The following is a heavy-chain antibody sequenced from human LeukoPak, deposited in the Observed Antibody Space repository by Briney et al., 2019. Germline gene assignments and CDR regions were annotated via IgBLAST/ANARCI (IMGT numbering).Heavy chain of an antibody. CDR2: IYYSGST. CDR1: SGSFGSYY. J-gene: IGHJ5*02. D-gene: IGHD2-8*01. Sequence: PSETLSLTCTVSSGSFGSYYWSWIRQPPGKGLEWIGYIYYSGSTNYNPSLKSRVTISVDTSKNQFSLKLSSVTAADTAVYYCARLGSAINWFDPWGQGTLVTVSS. V-gene: IGHV4-59*08. CDR3: ARLGSAINWFDP.